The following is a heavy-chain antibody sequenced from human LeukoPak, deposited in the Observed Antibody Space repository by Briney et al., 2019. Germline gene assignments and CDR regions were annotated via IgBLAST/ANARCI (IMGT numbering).Heavy chain of an antibody. CDR2: ITSNGGST. J-gene: IGHJ4*02. CDR3: VKSSHYLAVADTAFFDY. CDR1: GFTFSSYA. Sequence: PGGSLRLSCSATGFTFSSYAMHWVRQAPGKGLEYVSAITSNGGSTYYADSVKGRFTISRDNSKNTLYLQMTSLRTEDTAIYYCVKSSHYLAVADTAFFDYWGQGTLVTVSS. D-gene: IGHD6-19*01. V-gene: IGHV3-64D*09.